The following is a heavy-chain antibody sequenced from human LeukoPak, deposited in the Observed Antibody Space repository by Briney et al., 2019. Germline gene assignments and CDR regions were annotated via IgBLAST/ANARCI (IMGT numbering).Heavy chain of an antibody. D-gene: IGHD3-10*01. J-gene: IGHJ4*02. CDR3: SREDYFGSGSPAY. CDR2: INQDGSEK. V-gene: IGHV3-7*01. Sequence: GGTLRLSCAASGITFSSYWMSWVRQVPGKGQEWVANINQDGSEKHYVDSVKGRFTISRDNANNSLFLQMDSLRAEDTAFYYCSREDYFGSGSPAYWGQGTPLTVSS. CDR1: GITFSSYW.